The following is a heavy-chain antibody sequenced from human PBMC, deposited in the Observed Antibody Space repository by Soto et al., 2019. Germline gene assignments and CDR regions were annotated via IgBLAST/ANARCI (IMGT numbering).Heavy chain of an antibody. J-gene: IGHJ4*02. Sequence: SETLSLTCTVSGYFISSGYYWGWIRQPPGKGLEWIGSTDHRGNSYYNPSLQSRVTISADTSKNQFSLRLSSVTAGDTAVYYCARGNGYYDSSGDFNSWAQGALVSVSS. D-gene: IGHD3-22*01. CDR2: TDHRGNS. CDR3: ARGNGYYDSSGDFNS. CDR1: GYFISSGYY. V-gene: IGHV4-38-2*02.